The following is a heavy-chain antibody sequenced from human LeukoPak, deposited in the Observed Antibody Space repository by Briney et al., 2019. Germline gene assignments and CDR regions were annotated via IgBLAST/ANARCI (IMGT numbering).Heavy chain of an antibody. J-gene: IGHJ5*02. CDR2: IYHSGST. CDR3: ARVHYHYYGSGTSNWFDP. CDR1: GGSISSSNW. Sequence: PSGTLSLTCAVSGGSISSSNWWSWVRQPPGKGLEWIGEIYHSGSTNYNPSLKSRVTISVDKSKNQFSLKLSSVTAADTAVYYCARVHYHYYGSGTSNWFDPWGQGTLVTVSS. D-gene: IGHD3-10*01. V-gene: IGHV4-4*02.